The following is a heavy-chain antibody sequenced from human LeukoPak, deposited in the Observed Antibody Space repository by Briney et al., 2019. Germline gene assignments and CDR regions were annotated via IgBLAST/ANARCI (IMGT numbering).Heavy chain of an antibody. CDR2: INHSGST. CDR3: ASSLRYFDWLLRSLTSGGMDV. V-gene: IGHV4-34*01. CDR1: GGSFSGYY. D-gene: IGHD3-9*01. Sequence: SETLSLTCAVYGGSFSGYYWSLIRQPPGKGLEWIGEINHSGSTNYNPSLKSRVTISVDTSKNQFSLKLSSVTAADTAVYYCASSLRYFDWLLRSLTSGGMDVWGQGTTVTVSS. J-gene: IGHJ6*02.